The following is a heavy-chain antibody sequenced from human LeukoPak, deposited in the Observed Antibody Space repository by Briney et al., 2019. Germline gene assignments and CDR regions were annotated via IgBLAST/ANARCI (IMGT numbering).Heavy chain of an antibody. V-gene: IGHV1-46*01. D-gene: IGHD3-16*01. J-gene: IGHJ6*03. CDR3: ARDLARYHYYYYMDV. CDR2: INPSGGST. Sequence: ASVKVSCKASGYTFTSYYMHWVRQAPGQGLEWMGIINPSGGSTSYAQKFQGRVTMTRDMSTSTVYMELSSLRSEDTAVYYCARDLARYHYYYYMDVWGKGTTVTVSS. CDR1: GYTFTSYY.